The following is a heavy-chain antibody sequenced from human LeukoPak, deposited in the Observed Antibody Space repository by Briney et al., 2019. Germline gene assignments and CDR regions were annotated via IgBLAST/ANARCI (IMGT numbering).Heavy chain of an antibody. CDR1: GGSISSGDYY. Sequence: PSETLSLTCTVSGGSISSGDYYWSWIRQPPGKGLEWIGYIYYSGSTYYNPSLKSRVTISVDTSKNQFPLKLSSVTAADTTVYYCARSSTLAAAYFDYWGQGTLVTVSS. V-gene: IGHV4-30-4*08. J-gene: IGHJ4*02. D-gene: IGHD6-13*01. CDR3: ARSSTLAAAYFDY. CDR2: IYYSGST.